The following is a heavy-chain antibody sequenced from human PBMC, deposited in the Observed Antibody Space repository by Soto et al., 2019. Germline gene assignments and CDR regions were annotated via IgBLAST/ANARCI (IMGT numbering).Heavy chain of an antibody. CDR2: INPINGAT. V-gene: IGHV1-46*01. D-gene: IGHD3-3*02. CDR1: GYIFTNYY. Sequence: SXKVSCKASGYIFTNYYVHWVRQAPGQGLEWMAIINPINGATNYAQRFQGRVTLTSDTSTSTVSMQLSSLRSEDTAVYYCARDLLAGDYWGQGTLVTVSS. CDR3: ARDLLAGDY. J-gene: IGHJ4*02.